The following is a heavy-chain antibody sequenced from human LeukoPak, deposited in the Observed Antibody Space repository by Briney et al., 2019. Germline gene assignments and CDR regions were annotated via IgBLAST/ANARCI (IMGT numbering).Heavy chain of an antibody. CDR3: AKGEIQLWLKAAYDI. CDR1: GGTFSSYA. Sequence: SVKVSCKASGGTFSSYAISWVRQAPGQGLEWMGGIIPIFGTANYAQKFQGRVTITADESTSTAYMELSSLRSEDTAVYYCAKGEIQLWLKAAYDIWGQGTMVTVSS. D-gene: IGHD5-18*01. CDR2: IIPIFGTA. V-gene: IGHV1-69*01. J-gene: IGHJ3*02.